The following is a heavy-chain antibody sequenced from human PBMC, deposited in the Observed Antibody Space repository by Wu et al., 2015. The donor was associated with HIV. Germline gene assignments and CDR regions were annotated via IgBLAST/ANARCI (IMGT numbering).Heavy chain of an antibody. D-gene: IGHD2-21*01. CDR1: GYIFTDFY. V-gene: IGHV1-69-2*01. CDR2: ADPEDGET. Sequence: VQLVQSGAEVKKPGTSVTISCRVSGYIFTDFYLHWVQRAPGKGLEWMGLADPEDGETTYAEKFQGRVAITADTSTNTAYMQLSSLEFDDTAIYYCATGDEGGGYSEFWGQGTLVTVSS. CDR3: ATGDEGGGYSEF. J-gene: IGHJ4*02.